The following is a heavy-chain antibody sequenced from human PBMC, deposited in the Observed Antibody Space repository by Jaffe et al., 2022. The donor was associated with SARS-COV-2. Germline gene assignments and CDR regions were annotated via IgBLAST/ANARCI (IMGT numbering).Heavy chain of an antibody. D-gene: IGHD1-26*01. J-gene: IGHJ6*03. CDR2: IYYSGST. CDR1: GGSISDYY. V-gene: IGHV4-59*01. CDR3: ARKGGWELLPGGYYYMDV. Sequence: QVQLQESGPGLVKPSETLSLTCTVSGGSISDYYWSWVRQPPGKGLEWIGYIYYSGSTNYNPSLKSRVTISVDTSKNQFSLKLSSVTAADTAVYYCARKGGWELLPGGYYYMDVWGKGTTVTVSS.